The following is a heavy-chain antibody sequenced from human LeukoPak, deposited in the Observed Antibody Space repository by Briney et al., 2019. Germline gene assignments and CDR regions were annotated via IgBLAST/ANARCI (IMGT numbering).Heavy chain of an antibody. CDR2: INPNSGGT. CDR1: GYTFTGYY. V-gene: IGHV1-2*06. CDR3: ARVVAVAKNWFDP. J-gene: IGHJ5*02. Sequence: ASVKVSCKASGYTFTGYYMHWVRQAPGQGLEWMGRINPNSGGTNYAQKFQGRVTMTRDTSISTAYMELSRLRSDDTAVYYCARVVAVAKNWFDPWGQGTLVTASS. D-gene: IGHD6-19*01.